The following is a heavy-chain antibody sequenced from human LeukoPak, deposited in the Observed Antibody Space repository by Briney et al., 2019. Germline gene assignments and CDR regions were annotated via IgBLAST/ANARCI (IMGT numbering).Heavy chain of an antibody. V-gene: IGHV3-30*03. CDR3: ARDPHPVSEENWFDP. CDR1: GFTFSSYG. CDR2: ISYDGSNK. J-gene: IGHJ5*02. Sequence: GGSLRLSCAASGFTFSSYGMHWVRQAPGKGLERVAVISYDGSNKYYADSVKGRFTISRDNSKNTLYLQMNSLSAEDTAVYYCARDPHPVSEENWFDPWGQGTLVTVSS. D-gene: IGHD3-16*01.